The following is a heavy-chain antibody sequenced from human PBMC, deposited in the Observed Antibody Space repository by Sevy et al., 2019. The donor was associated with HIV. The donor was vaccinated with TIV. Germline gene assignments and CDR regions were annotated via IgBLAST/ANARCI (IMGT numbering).Heavy chain of an antibody. CDR1: GLTFSSDS. CDR2: ISSSSRTI. Sequence: GGCLRLSCVVSGLTFSSDSMNWVRQAPGKGLEWLAYISSSSRTIYYADSVEGRFTISRDNDKKSVFLQINNLRDEDSATYYCTRDVDTPFVRSFDSWGQGTLVTVSS. D-gene: IGHD5-18*01. V-gene: IGHV3-48*02. CDR3: TRDVDTPFVRSFDS. J-gene: IGHJ4*02.